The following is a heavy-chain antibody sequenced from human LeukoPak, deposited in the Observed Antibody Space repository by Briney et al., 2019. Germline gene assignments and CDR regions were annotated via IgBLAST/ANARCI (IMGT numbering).Heavy chain of an antibody. J-gene: IGHJ4*02. CDR1: GFTFSIYW. CDR3: ARDPYSSVGFDY. V-gene: IGHV3-7*01. D-gene: IGHD6-25*01. Sequence: GGSLRLSCAASGFTFSIYWMSWVRQAPGKGLEWVANIKQDGSERYYVDSVKGRFTISRDNAKNSLYLQMNSLRAEDTAVYYCARDPYSSVGFDYWGQGTLVTASS. CDR2: IKQDGSER.